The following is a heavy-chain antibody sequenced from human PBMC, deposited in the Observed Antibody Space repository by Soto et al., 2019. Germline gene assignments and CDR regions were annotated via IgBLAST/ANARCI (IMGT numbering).Heavy chain of an antibody. CDR3: ARVGLEWLLYYWFDP. CDR2: INPSGGST. Sequence: ASVKVSCKASGYTFTSYYMHWVRQAPGQGLEWMGIINPSGGSTSYAQKFQGRVTMTRDTSTSTVYMELSSLRSEDTAVYYCARVGLEWLLYYWFDPWGQGTLVTVSS. J-gene: IGHJ5*02. V-gene: IGHV1-46*01. D-gene: IGHD3-3*01. CDR1: GYTFTSYY.